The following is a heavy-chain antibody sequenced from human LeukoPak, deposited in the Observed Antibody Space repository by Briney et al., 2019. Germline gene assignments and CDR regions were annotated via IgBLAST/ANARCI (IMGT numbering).Heavy chain of an antibody. V-gene: IGHV3-30*02. J-gene: IGHJ5*02. Sequence: PGGSLRLSCAASGFTFSSYGMHWVRQAPGKGLEWVAFIRYDGSNKYYADSVKGRFTISRDNSKNTLYLQMNSLRAEDTAVYYCAKYCSSTSCYNYANWFDPWGQGTLVTVSS. CDR3: AKYCSSTSCYNYANWFDP. CDR1: GFTFSSYG. CDR2: IRYDGSNK. D-gene: IGHD2-2*02.